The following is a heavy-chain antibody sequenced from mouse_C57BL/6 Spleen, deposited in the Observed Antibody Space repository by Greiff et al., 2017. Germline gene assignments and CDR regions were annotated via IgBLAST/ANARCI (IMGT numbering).Heavy chain of an antibody. CDR3: TTDDYDWFAY. V-gene: IGHV14-4*01. D-gene: IGHD2-4*01. CDR1: GFNIQDDY. Sequence: VQLQQSGAELVRPGASVKLSCTASGFNIQDDYMHWVKQRPEQGLEWIGWIDPENGDTEYASKFQGKATITADTSSNTAYLQLSSLTSEDTAVYYCTTDDYDWFAYWGQGTLVTVSA. J-gene: IGHJ3*01. CDR2: IDPENGDT.